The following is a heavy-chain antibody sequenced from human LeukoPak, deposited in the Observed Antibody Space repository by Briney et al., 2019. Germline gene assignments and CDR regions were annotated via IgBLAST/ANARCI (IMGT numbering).Heavy chain of an antibody. J-gene: IGHJ6*03. V-gene: IGHV4-59*01. CDR3: ARMGVYYYYYYMDV. Sequence: SETLSLSCTVSGGSISSYYWSWIRQPPGKGLEWIGYIYYSGSTNYNPSLKSRVTISVDTSKNQFSLKLSSVTAADTAVYYCARMGVYYYYYYMDVWGKGTTVTVSS. CDR2: IYYSGST. CDR1: GGSISSYY. D-gene: IGHD2-8*01.